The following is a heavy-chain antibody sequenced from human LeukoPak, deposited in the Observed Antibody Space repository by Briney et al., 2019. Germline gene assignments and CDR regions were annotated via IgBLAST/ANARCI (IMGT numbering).Heavy chain of an antibody. Sequence: GGSLRLSCAASGFTFSSYAMHWDRQALGKGLEWVAVISYDGSNKYYADSVKGRFTISRDNSKNTLYLQMNSLRAEDTAVYYCARMYCSSSSCYPGDYWGQGTLVTVSS. V-gene: IGHV3-30*04. CDR3: ARMYCSSSSCYPGDY. J-gene: IGHJ4*02. CDR1: GFTFSSYA. CDR2: ISYDGSNK. D-gene: IGHD2-2*01.